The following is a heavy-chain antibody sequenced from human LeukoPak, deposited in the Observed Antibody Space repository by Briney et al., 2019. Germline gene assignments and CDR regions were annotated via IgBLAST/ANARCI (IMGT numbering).Heavy chain of an antibody. V-gene: IGHV3-11*01. CDR1: GFTFSDYY. Sequence: GGSLRLSCAASGFTFSDYYMSWIRQAPGKGLEWVSYISSSGSTIYYADSVKGRFTISGDNAKNSLYLQMNSLRAEDTAVYYCARDSPRYGDYDFDYWGQGTLVTVSS. J-gene: IGHJ4*02. D-gene: IGHD4-17*01. CDR3: ARDSPRYGDYDFDY. CDR2: ISSSGSTI.